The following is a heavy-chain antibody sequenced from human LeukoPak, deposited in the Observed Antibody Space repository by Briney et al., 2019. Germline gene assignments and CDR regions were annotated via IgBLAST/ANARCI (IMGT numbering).Heavy chain of an antibody. J-gene: IGHJ3*02. CDR3: ARDEGLYYDSSGYYLPTAFDI. V-gene: IGHV4-31*03. Sequence: PSETLSLTCTVSGGSISSGGYYWSWIRQHPGKGLEWIGYIYYSGSTYYNPSLKSRVTISVDTSKNQFSLKLSSVTAADTAVYYCARDEGLYYDSSGYYLPTAFDIWGQGTMVTVSS. CDR2: IYYSGST. D-gene: IGHD3-22*01. CDR1: GGSISSGGYY.